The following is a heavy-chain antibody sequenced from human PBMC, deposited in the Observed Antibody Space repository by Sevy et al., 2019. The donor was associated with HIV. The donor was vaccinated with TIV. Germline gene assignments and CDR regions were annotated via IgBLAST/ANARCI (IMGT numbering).Heavy chain of an antibody. J-gene: IGHJ4*02. D-gene: IGHD3-22*01. Sequence: GGSLRLSCAASGFIFNNYAMNWVRQAPGKGLEWVSGISGRDGTTFYADSVKGRFTLSRDNSKNTLYLQMNSLRAEDTAVYYCARDYFSTYYAISGLGHYWGQGTLVTVSS. CDR1: GFIFNNYA. V-gene: IGHV3-23*01. CDR3: ARDYFSTYYAISGLGHY. CDR2: ISGRDGTT.